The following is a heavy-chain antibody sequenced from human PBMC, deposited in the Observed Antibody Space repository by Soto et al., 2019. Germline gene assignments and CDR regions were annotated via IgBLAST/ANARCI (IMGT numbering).Heavy chain of an antibody. CDR1: GGSISSSSYY. J-gene: IGHJ4*02. D-gene: IGHD5-12*01. Sequence: ASETLSLTCTVSGGSISSSSYYWGWIRQPPGKGLEWIGSIYYSGSTYYNPSLKSRVTISVDTSKNQFSLKLSSMTAADTAVYYCARQDRGYSGYDSGSNDYWGQGTLVTVSS. V-gene: IGHV4-39*01. CDR3: ARQDRGYSGYDSGSNDY. CDR2: IYYSGST.